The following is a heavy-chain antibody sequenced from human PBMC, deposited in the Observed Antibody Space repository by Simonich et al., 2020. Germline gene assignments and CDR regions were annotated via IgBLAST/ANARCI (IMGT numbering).Heavy chain of an antibody. CDR1: GFTFSSYA. J-gene: IGHJ3*02. D-gene: IGHD7-27*01. CDR3: AREDLTGDAFDI. CDR2: ISYDGSNK. V-gene: IGHV3-30*07. Sequence: QVQLVESGGGVVQPGRSLRLSCAASGFTFSSYAMHWVRQAPGKGLGWVAVISYDGSNKYYADPVKGRFTISRDNSKNTLYLQMNSLRAEDTAVYYCAREDLTGDAFDIWGQGTMVTVSS.